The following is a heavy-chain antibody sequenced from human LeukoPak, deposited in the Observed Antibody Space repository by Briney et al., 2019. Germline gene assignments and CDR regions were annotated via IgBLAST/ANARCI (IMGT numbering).Heavy chain of an antibody. CDR3: TRGRREEGYVYGADFFDS. V-gene: IGHV1-2*02. CDR1: AFSLTGFY. CDR2: TKPNSGGT. Sequence: GASVKVSCKASAFSLTGFYIHWVRQAPGQGLEWMGWTKPNSGGTNYADNFEGRVTMTRDTSTNTAFMELRKLTSDDTAVYYCTRGRREEGYVYGADFFDSWGQGTLIIVS. D-gene: IGHD5-18*01. J-gene: IGHJ4*02.